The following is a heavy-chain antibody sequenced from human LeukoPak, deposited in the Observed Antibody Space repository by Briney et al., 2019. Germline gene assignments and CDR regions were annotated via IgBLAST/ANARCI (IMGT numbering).Heavy chain of an antibody. CDR3: ARGANFGELLYHTEDLFDF. CDR2: INPNSGGT. D-gene: IGHD3-10*01. Sequence: EASVKVSCKASGYTFTGYYMHWVRQAPGQGLEWMGWINPNSGGTNYAQKFQGRVTMTRDTSISTAYMELSRLRYDDTAVYYCARGANFGELLYHTEDLFDFWGQGTPVTVSS. CDR1: GYTFTGYY. V-gene: IGHV1-2*02. J-gene: IGHJ4*02.